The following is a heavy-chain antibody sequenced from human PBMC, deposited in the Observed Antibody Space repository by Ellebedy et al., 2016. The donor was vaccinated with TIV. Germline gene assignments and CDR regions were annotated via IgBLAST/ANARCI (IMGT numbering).Heavy chain of an antibody. CDR1: GFTFSSYA. Sequence: GGSLRLXXAASGFTFSSYAMSWVRQAPGKGLEWVSAISGSGGSTYYADSVKGRFTISRDNSKNTLYLQMNSLRAEDTAVYYCAKDPGDPLWPGPDPDDYWGQGTLVTVSS. J-gene: IGHJ4*02. CDR2: ISGSGGST. D-gene: IGHD2/OR15-2a*01. V-gene: IGHV3-23*01. CDR3: AKDPGDPLWPGPDPDDY.